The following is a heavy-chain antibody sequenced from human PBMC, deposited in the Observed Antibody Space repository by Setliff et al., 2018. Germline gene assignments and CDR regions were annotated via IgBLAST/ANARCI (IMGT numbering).Heavy chain of an antibody. Sequence: PSETLSLTCAVYGGSFSGYYWNWIRQAPGKGLEWIGEINHRGTTSYTPSLKGRVTISVDTSKNLFSLKLSSVTAADTAVYYCARPRSRTIIGENDPFDLWGQETLVTVSS. J-gene: IGHJ3*01. D-gene: IGHD3-9*01. CDR3: ARPRSRTIIGENDPFDL. CDR1: GGSFSGYY. V-gene: IGHV4-34*01. CDR2: INHRGTT.